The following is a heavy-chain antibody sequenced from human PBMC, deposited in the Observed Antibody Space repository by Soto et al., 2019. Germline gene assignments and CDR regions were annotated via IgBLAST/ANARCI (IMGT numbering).Heavy chain of an antibody. V-gene: IGHV1-46*03. J-gene: IGHJ6*03. Sequence: GASVKVSCKASGYTFTSYYMHWVRQAPGQGLEWMGVINPSGDSTTYAQKFQGRVTMTRDTSTSTVYMELSSLRSEDTAVYYCARVSLEVVPAAMVHYYYYMDVWGKGTTVTVSS. CDR2: INPSGDST. CDR3: ARVSLEVVPAAMVHYYYYMDV. CDR1: GYTFTSYY. D-gene: IGHD2-2*01.